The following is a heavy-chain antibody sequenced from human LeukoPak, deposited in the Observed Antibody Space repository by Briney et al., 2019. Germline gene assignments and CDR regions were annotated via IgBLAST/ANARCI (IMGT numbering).Heavy chain of an antibody. D-gene: IGHD1-26*01. V-gene: IGHV3-7*01. Sequence: GGSLRLSCAASGFTFSSYSMNWVRQAPGKGLGWVANIKQDGSEKYYVDSVKGRFTISRDNAKNSLFLQMNRLRAEDTAVYYCAREGSQSASGTYPGNDWGQGTLVTISS. CDR2: IKQDGSEK. CDR3: AREGSQSASGTYPGND. J-gene: IGHJ4*02. CDR1: GFTFSSYS.